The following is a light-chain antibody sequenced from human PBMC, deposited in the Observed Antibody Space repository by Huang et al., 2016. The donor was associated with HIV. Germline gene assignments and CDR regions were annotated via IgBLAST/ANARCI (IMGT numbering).Light chain of an antibody. J-gene: IGKJ1*01. CDR1: QSVSSY. Sequence: EIVLTQSPATLSLSPGERATLSCRASQSVSSYLARYQQKPGQAPRLLIYDATNRAAGIPARCSGSGSGTDVTLTISSLEPEDFAVYYCQQRSNWSFGQGTKVEIK. V-gene: IGKV3-11*01. CDR3: QQRSNWS. CDR2: DAT.